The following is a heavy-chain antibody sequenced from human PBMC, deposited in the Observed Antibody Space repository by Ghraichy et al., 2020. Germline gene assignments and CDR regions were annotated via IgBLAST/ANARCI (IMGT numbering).Heavy chain of an antibody. CDR3: VKGERWYPYFDY. D-gene: IGHD4-23*01. CDR1: GFTFSSCA. J-gene: IGHJ4*02. CDR2: ISGSGGST. Sequence: GGSLRLSCAASGFTFSSCAMTWVRQAPGKGLEWVSVISGSGGSTYYADSVKGRFTISRDNFKNTLYLQMNSLRAEDTAVYYCVKGERWYPYFDYWGQGTLVTVSS. V-gene: IGHV3-23*01.